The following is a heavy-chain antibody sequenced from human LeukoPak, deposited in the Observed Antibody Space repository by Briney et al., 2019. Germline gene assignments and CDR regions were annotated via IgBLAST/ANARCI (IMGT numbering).Heavy chain of an antibody. Sequence: GGSLRLSCAASGFTVSSNEMSWVRQAPGKGLEWVSSISGGSTYYADSVKGRFTISRDNSKNTLYLQMNSLRAEDTAVYYCAREGYYYDSSGYYQRGLTFDIWGQGTMVTVSS. V-gene: IGHV3-38-3*01. CDR1: GFTVSSNE. J-gene: IGHJ3*02. CDR3: AREGYYYDSSGYYQRGLTFDI. CDR2: ISGGST. D-gene: IGHD3-22*01.